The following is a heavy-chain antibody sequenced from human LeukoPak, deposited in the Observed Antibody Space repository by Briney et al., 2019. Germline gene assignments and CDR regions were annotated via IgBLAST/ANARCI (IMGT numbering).Heavy chain of an antibody. CDR2: ISSNGGST. J-gene: IGHJ4*02. CDR3: ARAQGYCSSTSCYPPLYYFDY. D-gene: IGHD2-2*01. V-gene: IGHV3-64*01. CDR1: GFTFSSYA. Sequence: GGSLRLSCAASGFTFSSYAMHWVRQAPGKGLEYASAISSNGGSTYYANSVKGRFTISRDNSKNTLYLQMGSLRAEDMAVYYCARAQGYCSSTSCYPPLYYFDYWGQGTLVTVSS.